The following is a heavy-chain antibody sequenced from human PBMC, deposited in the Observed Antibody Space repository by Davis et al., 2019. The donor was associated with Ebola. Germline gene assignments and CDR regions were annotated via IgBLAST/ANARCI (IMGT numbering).Heavy chain of an antibody. D-gene: IGHD3-22*01. V-gene: IGHV3-21*04. Sequence: GESLKISCAASGFTFSSYSMNWVRQAPGKGLEWVSSISSSSSDIYYADSVKGRFTISRDKAKNSLYLQMNSLRVEDTAVYYCARESYYDTSGSEATAFDIWGQGTMVTVSS. CDR2: ISSSSSDI. CDR1: GFTFSSYS. CDR3: ARESYYDTSGSEATAFDI. J-gene: IGHJ3*02.